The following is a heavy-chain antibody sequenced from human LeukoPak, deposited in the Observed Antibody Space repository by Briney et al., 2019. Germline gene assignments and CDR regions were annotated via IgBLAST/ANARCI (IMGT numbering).Heavy chain of an antibody. J-gene: IGHJ4*02. CDR2: IYYIGST. CDR3: ARGSYYFDY. CDR1: GGSISSYY. V-gene: IGHV4-59*01. D-gene: IGHD1-26*01. Sequence: SETLSLTCTVSGGSISSYYWSWIRQPPGKGLEWIGYIYYIGSTNYNPSLKSRVTISVDTSKNQFSLNLTSVTAADTAVYYCARGSYYFDYWGQGTLVTVSS.